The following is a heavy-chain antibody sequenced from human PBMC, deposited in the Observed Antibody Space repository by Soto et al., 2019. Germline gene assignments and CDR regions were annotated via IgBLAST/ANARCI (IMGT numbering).Heavy chain of an antibody. Sequence: ASLKVSCKASGYTFSSYAMHWVRQAPGQRPELMGWINTSNGNTKYSENFQGRVTMTTDTSTSTAYMELRSLRSDDTAVYYCARATYYDILTGYLYYYYGMDVWGQGTTVTVSS. D-gene: IGHD3-9*01. V-gene: IGHV1-3*04. J-gene: IGHJ6*02. CDR3: ARATYYDILTGYLYYYYGMDV. CDR1: GYTFSSYA. CDR2: INTSNGNT.